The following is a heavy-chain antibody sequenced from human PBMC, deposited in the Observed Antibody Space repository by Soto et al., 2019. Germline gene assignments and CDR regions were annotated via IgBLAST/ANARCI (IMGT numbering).Heavy chain of an antibody. CDR2: IWYDGSNK. D-gene: IGHD4-4*01. CDR1: GFMFTNYG. Sequence: GGSLRLSCAASGFMFTNYGMHWVRQAPGKGLEWVAVIWYDGSNKYYADSVKGRFTISRDNSKNTLYLQMNSLRAEDTAVYYCARDRGYSNYVSYYYGMDVWGQGTTVTVSS. V-gene: IGHV3-33*01. CDR3: ARDRGYSNYVSYYYGMDV. J-gene: IGHJ6*02.